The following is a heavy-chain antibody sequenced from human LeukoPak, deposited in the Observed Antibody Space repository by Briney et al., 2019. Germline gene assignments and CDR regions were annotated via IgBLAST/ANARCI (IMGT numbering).Heavy chain of an antibody. Sequence: ASVKVSCKASGYTFTSYYMHWVRQAPGQGLEWMGGIIPIFGTANYAQKFQGRVTITADKSTSTAYMELSSLRSEDTAVYYCASDAYYYGSGSSGPDYWGQGTLVTVSS. CDR1: GYTFTSYY. J-gene: IGHJ4*02. CDR2: IIPIFGTA. V-gene: IGHV1-69*06. D-gene: IGHD3-10*01. CDR3: ASDAYYYGSGSSGPDY.